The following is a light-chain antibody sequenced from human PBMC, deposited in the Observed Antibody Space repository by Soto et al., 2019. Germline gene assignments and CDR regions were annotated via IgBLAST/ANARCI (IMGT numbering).Light chain of an antibody. CDR2: AAS. V-gene: IGKV1-39*01. J-gene: IGKJ4*01. CDR1: QRISSY. CDR3: QQTYSAPLT. Sequence: DIQMTQSPSSLSASVGDRVTITCRASQRISSYLNWYQHKPGKAPKLLIYAASSFQSGVPSRFSGSESGTDFTLTISSLQPEDFATYYCQQTYSAPLTFGGGTKVEIK.